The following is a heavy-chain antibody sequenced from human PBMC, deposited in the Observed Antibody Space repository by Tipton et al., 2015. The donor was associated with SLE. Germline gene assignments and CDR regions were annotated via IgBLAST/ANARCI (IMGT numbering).Heavy chain of an antibody. Sequence: TLSLTCSVSGGSISRGTHYWAWIRQPPGKGLACIGAFFYRGINSYHPSPKSRVTVTVDTSKNHFSLQVTSVPAADTAVYFCARVEAGVYGSGIVDSWGQGTLGTVSS. CDR3: ARVEAGVYGSGIVDS. CDR2: FFYRGIN. CDR1: GGSISRGTHY. V-gene: IGHV4-39*07. J-gene: IGHJ4*02. D-gene: IGHD3-10*01.